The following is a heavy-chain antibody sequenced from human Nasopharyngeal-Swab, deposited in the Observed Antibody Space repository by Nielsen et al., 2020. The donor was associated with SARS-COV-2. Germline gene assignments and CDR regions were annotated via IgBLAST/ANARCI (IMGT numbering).Heavy chain of an antibody. Sequence: SLEISCAASGFTFDDYAMHWVRQAPGKGLEWVSGISWNSGSIGYADSVKGRFTISRDNAKNSLYLQMNSLRAEDTALYYCAAYGSGSYYTLWGQGTLVTVSS. CDR1: GFTFDDYA. CDR2: ISWNSGSI. D-gene: IGHD3-10*01. J-gene: IGHJ4*02. V-gene: IGHV3-9*01. CDR3: AAYGSGSYYTL.